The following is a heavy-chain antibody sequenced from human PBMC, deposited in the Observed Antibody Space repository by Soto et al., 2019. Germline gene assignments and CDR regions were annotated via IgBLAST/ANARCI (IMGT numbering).Heavy chain of an antibody. CDR3: ARDGLTGTTSSYYYYMDV. CDR1: GFTFSSYW. Sequence: GGSLRLSCASSGFTFSSYWMSLVRQAPGKGLEWVANIKQDGSEKYYVDSVEGRFTISRDNAKNSLYLQMNSLRAEDTAVYYCARDGLTGTTSSYYYYMDVWGKGTTVTVSS. CDR2: IKQDGSEK. D-gene: IGHD1-7*01. J-gene: IGHJ6*03. V-gene: IGHV3-7*01.